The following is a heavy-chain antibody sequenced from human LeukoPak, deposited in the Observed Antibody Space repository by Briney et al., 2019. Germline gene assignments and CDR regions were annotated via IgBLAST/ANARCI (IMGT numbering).Heavy chain of an antibody. CDR1: GGTFSSYA. CDR3: ARTPYDYVWGSYRYTGIMDY. D-gene: IGHD3-16*02. V-gene: IGHV1-69*13. CDR2: IIPIFGTA. Sequence: SVKVSCKASGGTFSSYAISWVRQAPGQGLEWMGGIIPIFGTANYAQKFQGRVTIAADESTSTAYMELSSLRSEDTAVYYCARTPYDYVWGSYRYTGIMDYWGQGTLVTVSS. J-gene: IGHJ4*02.